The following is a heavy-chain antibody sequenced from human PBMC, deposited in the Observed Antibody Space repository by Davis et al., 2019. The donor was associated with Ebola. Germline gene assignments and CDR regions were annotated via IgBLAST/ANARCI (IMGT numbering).Heavy chain of an antibody. CDR1: GGSISSSSYY. Sequence: SETLSLTCTVSGGSISSSSYYWGWIRQPPGKGLEWIGSIYYSGSTYYNPSLKSRVTISVDTSKNQFSLKLSSVTAADTAVYYCAREGSPYAFDIWGQGTVVTVSS. J-gene: IGHJ3*02. CDR2: IYYSGST. CDR3: AREGSPYAFDI. V-gene: IGHV4-39*02.